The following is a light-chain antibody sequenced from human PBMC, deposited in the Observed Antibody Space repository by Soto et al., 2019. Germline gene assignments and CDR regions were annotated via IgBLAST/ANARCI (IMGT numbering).Light chain of an antibody. CDR3: QQPNKSPST. CDR1: QDISSY. Sequence: QLTQSPSALSAAVGDRVTITCRASQDISSYLAWYQQKPGKAPKLLIYDAASLQSGVPSRFSGSGSGTDFTLTISSLQPEDFATYYCQQPNKSPSTFGAGTKVDIK. J-gene: IGKJ3*01. CDR2: DAA. V-gene: IGKV1-9*01.